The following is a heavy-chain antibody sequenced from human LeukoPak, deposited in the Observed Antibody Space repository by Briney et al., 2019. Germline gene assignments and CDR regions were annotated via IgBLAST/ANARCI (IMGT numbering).Heavy chain of an antibody. Sequence: GGSLRLSCAASGFTFSYYSMNWVRQAPGKGLEWVSYISSSSSPIYYADSVKGRFTISRDNAKNSLYLQMNSLRPEDTAVYYCAKSAPHFFDYWGQGTLVTVSS. J-gene: IGHJ4*02. V-gene: IGHV3-48*01. CDR2: ISSSSSPI. D-gene: IGHD3-3*01. CDR1: GFTFSYYS. CDR3: AKSAPHFFDY.